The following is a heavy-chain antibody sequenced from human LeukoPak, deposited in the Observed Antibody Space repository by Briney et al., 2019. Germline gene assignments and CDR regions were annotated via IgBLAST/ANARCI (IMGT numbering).Heavy chain of an antibody. J-gene: IGHJ6*02. CDR1: GGSIGRGGYY. D-gene: IGHD1-26*01. CDR3: AREGPDTVVGGADHYHYGLDV. Sequence: PSETLSLTCTVSGGSIGRGGYYWNWIRQPAGRALEWIGRIYPSGNTKYNPSLKSRVSISVDTSKNQVSLELNSVTATDTAVYYCAREGPDTVVGGADHYHYGLDVWGQGTTVTVSS. V-gene: IGHV4-61*02. CDR2: IYPSGNT.